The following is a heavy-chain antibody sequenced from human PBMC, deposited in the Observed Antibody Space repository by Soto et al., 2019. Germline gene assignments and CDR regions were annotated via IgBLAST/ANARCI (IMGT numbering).Heavy chain of an antibody. CDR3: SRVPTV. J-gene: IGHJ4*02. CDR1: GGYISSANW. V-gene: IGHV4-4*02. CDR2: TDHSGST. D-gene: IGHD4-17*01. Sequence: QVQLQESGPGLVKPSGTLSLTCGVSGGYISSANWWIWVGQPPGKGLAWIGETDHSGSTNCNPSLRTRVTISVYTSKNQFSLKLSSVTAADAAVYYGSRVPTVWGQRTLVTVSS.